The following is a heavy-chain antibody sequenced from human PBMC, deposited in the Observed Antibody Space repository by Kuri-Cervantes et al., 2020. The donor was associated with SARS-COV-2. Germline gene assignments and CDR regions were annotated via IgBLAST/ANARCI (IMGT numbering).Heavy chain of an antibody. J-gene: IGHJ4*02. V-gene: IGHV4-39*01. Sequence: GSLRLSCTVSGGSISSSSYYWGWIRQPPGKGLEWIGSIYYSGSTYYNPSLKSRVTISVDTSKNQFSLKLSSVPAADTAVYYCARLKAGQCDYWGQGTLVTVSS. D-gene: IGHD4-11*01. CDR1: GGSISSSSYY. CDR3: ARLKAGQCDY. CDR2: IYYSGST.